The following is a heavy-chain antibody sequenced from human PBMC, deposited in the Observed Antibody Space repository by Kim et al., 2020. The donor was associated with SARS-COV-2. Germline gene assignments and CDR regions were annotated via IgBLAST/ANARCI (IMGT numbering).Heavy chain of an antibody. V-gene: IGHV3-23*01. CDR3: AKVIPDCIGGRCYSGWF. CDR2: LTGSGDNT. CDR1: GFSLSRSP. D-gene: IGHD2-15*01. J-gene: IGHJ5*01. Sequence: GGSLRLSCVASGFSLSRSPMTWVRQAPGKGLEWLSLLTGSGDNTYYADSVKSRFTISRDNSKNTLYLQMNSLRAEDTATYYCAKVIPDCIGGRCYSGWF.